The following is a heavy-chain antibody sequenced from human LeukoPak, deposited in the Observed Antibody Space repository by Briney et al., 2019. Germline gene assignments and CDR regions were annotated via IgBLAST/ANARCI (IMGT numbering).Heavy chain of an antibody. CDR1: GGTFSSYA. D-gene: IGHD2-2*01. Sequence: SVKVSCKASGGTFSSYAISWVRQAPGQGLEWMGRIIPILGIANYAQKFQGRVTITADKSTSTAYMELSSLRSEDTAVYYCASVGYCSSTSCLTYRKWGQGTLVTVSS. CDR2: IIPILGIA. V-gene: IGHV1-69*04. CDR3: ASVGYCSSTSCLTYRK. J-gene: IGHJ4*02.